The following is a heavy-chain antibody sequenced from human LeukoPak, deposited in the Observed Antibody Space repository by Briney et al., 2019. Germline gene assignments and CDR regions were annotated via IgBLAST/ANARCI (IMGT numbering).Heavy chain of an antibody. CDR3: ASGILEDIVALDY. J-gene: IGHJ4*02. Sequence: SETLSLTCTVSGGSIRTHYWGWIRQPPGEGLEWIAYIYQSGNTNYNPSLKSRVTMSVDTSKNQFSLKLSSVTAADTAVYYCASGILEDIVALDYWGQGTLVTVSS. CDR2: IYQSGNT. V-gene: IGHV4-59*11. CDR1: GGSIRTHY. D-gene: IGHD5-12*01.